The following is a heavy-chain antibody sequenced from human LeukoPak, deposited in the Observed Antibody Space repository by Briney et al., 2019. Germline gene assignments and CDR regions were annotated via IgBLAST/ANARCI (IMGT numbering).Heavy chain of an antibody. J-gene: IGHJ6*02. Sequence: ASVKVSCKASGYTFTSYGISWVRQAPGQGLEWMGWISAYNGNTNYAQKFQGWVTMTRDTSISTAYMELSRLRSDDTAVYYCARANDGMDVWGQGTTVTVSS. D-gene: IGHD1-1*01. CDR1: GYTFTSYG. CDR2: ISAYNGNT. CDR3: ARANDGMDV. V-gene: IGHV1-18*01.